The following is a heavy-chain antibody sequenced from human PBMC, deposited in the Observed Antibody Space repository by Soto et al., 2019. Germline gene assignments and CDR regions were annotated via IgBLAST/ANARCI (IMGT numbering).Heavy chain of an antibody. CDR3: AREKTSYYYGSGPLDY. J-gene: IGHJ4*02. V-gene: IGHV1-18*01. CDR1: GYTFTSYG. Sequence: ASVKVSCKASGYTFTSYGISWVRQAPGQGLEWMGWISAYNGNTNYAQKLQGRVTMTTDTSTSTAYMELRSLRSDDTAVYYCAREKTSYYYGSGPLDYWGQGTLVTVSS. D-gene: IGHD3-10*01. CDR2: ISAYNGNT.